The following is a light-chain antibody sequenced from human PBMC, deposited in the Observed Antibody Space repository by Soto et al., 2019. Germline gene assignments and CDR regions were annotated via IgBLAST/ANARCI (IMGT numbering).Light chain of an antibody. CDR3: SSYTGSSTLYG. V-gene: IGLV2-14*01. CDR2: EVT. CDR1: SSDVGTYNY. Sequence: QSALTQPASVSGSPGQSITISCTGTSSDVGTYNYVSWYQQHPGKAPKVMIYEVTYRPSGVSNRFSGSKSGNTASLTNSGLQAEDEAEYYCSSYTGSSTLYGFGTGTKVTVL. J-gene: IGLJ1*01.